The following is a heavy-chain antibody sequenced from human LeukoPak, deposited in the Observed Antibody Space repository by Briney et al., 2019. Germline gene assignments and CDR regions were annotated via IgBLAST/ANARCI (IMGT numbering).Heavy chain of an antibody. Sequence: GGSLRLSCAASGFTFSSYSMNWVRQAPGKGLEWVSSISSSSSYIYYADSVKGRFTISRDNAKNPLYLQMNSLRAGDTAVYYCARDAVLSDFWSGYSPDAFDIWGQGTMVTVSS. CDR2: ISSSSSYI. D-gene: IGHD3-3*01. CDR1: GFTFSSYS. V-gene: IGHV3-21*01. J-gene: IGHJ3*02. CDR3: ARDAVLSDFWSGYSPDAFDI.